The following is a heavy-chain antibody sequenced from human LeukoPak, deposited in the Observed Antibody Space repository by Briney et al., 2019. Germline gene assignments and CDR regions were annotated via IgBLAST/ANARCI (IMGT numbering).Heavy chain of an antibody. CDR2: INPDGSST. V-gene: IGHV3-74*01. CDR1: GFIFSSYW. J-gene: IGHJ4*02. CDR3: TREDHSNYNY. D-gene: IGHD4-11*01. Sequence: GGSLRLSCAASGFIFSSYWIHWVRQAPGKGLVWVSRINPDGSSTTYADSVRGRFTISRDNAKNRLYLQMDSLRAEDTAVYYCTREDHSNYNYWGQGTLVTVSS.